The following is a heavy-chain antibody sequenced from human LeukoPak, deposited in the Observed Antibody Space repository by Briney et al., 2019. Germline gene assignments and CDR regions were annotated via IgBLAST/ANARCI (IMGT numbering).Heavy chain of an antibody. CDR2: ISGSGGST. J-gene: IGHJ6*03. V-gene: IGHV3-23*01. CDR3: AKAVHCSSTSCYWDYYYYYMDV. CDR1: GFIVSSNY. Sequence: HAGGSLRLSCAASGFIVSSNYMSWVRQAPGKGLEWVSAISGSGGSTYYADSVKGRFTISRDNSKNTLYLQMNSLRAEDTAVYYCAKAVHCSSTSCYWDYYYYYMDVWGKGTTVTVSS. D-gene: IGHD2-2*01.